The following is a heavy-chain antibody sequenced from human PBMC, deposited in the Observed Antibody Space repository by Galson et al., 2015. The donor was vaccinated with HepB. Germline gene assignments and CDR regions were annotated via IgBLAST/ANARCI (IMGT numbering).Heavy chain of an antibody. D-gene: IGHD2/OR15-2a*01. V-gene: IGHV3-30*04. Sequence: SLRLSCAVSGFTFSAFPMHWVRQSPGQGLEWVALISFDGRDKYYADSVKGRFTISRDNSKNTLYLQMNSLRTEDTAVYYCARGPFCNRIVCYGETRAYYYFALDVWCHGTTVIVSS. CDR2: ISFDGRDK. CDR3: ARGPFCNRIVCYGETRAYYYFALDV. J-gene: IGHJ6*02. CDR1: GFTFSAFP.